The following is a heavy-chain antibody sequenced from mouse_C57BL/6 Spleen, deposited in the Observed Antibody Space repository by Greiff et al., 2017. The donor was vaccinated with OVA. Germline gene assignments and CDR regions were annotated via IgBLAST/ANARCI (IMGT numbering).Heavy chain of an antibody. CDR3: ARDSNYDYYAMDY. CDR2: INPNNGGT. D-gene: IGHD2-5*01. Sequence: VQLKQSGPELVKPGASVKISCKASGYTFTDYYMNWVKQSHGKSLEWIGDINPNNGGTSYNQKFKGKATLTVDKSSSTAYMELRSLTSEDSAVYYCARDSNYDYYAMDYWGQGTSVTVSS. CDR1: GYTFTDYY. J-gene: IGHJ4*01. V-gene: IGHV1-26*01.